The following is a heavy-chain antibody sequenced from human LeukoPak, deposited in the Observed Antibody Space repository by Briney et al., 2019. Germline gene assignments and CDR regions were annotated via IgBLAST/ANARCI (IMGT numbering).Heavy chain of an antibody. Sequence: GGSLRLSCAASGFTFSSYSMNWVRQAPGKGLEWVSSISSSSSYIYYAGSVKGRFTISRDNAKNSLYLQMNSLRAEDTAVYYCARKDYGEFDYWGQGTLVTVSS. D-gene: IGHD4-17*01. CDR3: ARKDYGEFDY. CDR2: ISSSSSYI. CDR1: GFTFSSYS. J-gene: IGHJ4*02. V-gene: IGHV3-21*01.